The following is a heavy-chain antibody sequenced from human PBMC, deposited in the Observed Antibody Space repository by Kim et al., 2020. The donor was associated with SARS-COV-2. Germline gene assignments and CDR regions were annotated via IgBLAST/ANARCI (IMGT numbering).Heavy chain of an antibody. CDR1: GFTFTGHG. Sequence: GGSLRLSCATSGFTFTGHGMCWVRQAPGKGLEWVSSINGSGDTTYYVDSVKGRFTISRDDAKNTLYLQMSGLRPDDTAAYYCVKGAWGWGWEYWGQG. V-gene: IGHV3-23*01. CDR2: INGSGDTT. J-gene: IGHJ4*01. D-gene: IGHD6-19*01. CDR3: VKGAWGWGWEY.